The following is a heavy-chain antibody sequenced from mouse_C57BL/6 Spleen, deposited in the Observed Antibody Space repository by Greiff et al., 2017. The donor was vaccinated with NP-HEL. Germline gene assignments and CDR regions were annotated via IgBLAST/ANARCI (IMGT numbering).Heavy chain of an antibody. Sequence: QSGPGMVKPSQSLSLTCTVTGYSITSGYDWHWIRHFPGNKLEWMGYISYSGSTNYNPSLKSRISITHDTSKNHFFLKLNSVTTEDTATYYCARADSRYAMDYWGQGTSVTVSS. V-gene: IGHV3-1*01. CDR2: ISYSGST. J-gene: IGHJ4*01. CDR1: GYSITSGYD. CDR3: ARADSRYAMDY.